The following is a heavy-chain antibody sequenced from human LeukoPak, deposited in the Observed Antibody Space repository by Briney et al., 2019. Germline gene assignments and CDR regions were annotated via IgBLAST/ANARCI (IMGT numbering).Heavy chain of an antibody. CDR3: TTDIRYSNNYDAFDI. V-gene: IGHV3-15*01. CDR1: GFTFINAC. D-gene: IGHD5-12*01. CDR2: IKSKVDGGTT. J-gene: IGHJ3*02. Sequence: PGGSLRLSCAASGFTFINACMSWVRQAPGKGLEWVCRIKSKVDGGTTDYAAPVKGRFTISRDDSKNTLTLQMKSLKTEDTAVYYCTTDIRYSNNYDAFDIWGEGTMVTVSS.